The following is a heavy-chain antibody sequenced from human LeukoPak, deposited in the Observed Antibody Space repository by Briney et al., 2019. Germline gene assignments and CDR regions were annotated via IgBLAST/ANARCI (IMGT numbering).Heavy chain of an antibody. CDR3: ARDMIVGATTWDY. V-gene: IGHV3-21*01. D-gene: IGHD1-26*01. J-gene: IGHJ4*02. Sequence: GGSLRLSCAASGFTFSSYSMNWVRQAPGKGLEWVSSISSSSSYIYYADSVKGRFTISRDNAKNSLYLQMNSLRAEDTAVYYCARDMIVGATTWDYWGQGTLVTVSS. CDR2: ISSSSSYI. CDR1: GFTFSSYS.